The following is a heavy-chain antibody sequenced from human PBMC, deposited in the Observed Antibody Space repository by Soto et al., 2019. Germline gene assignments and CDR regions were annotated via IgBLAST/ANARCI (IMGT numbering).Heavy chain of an antibody. CDR2: ISYDGSNK. Sequence: QVQLVESGGGVVQPGRSLRLSCAASGFTFSSYGMHWVRQAPGKGLEWVAVISYDGSNKYYADSVKGRFTISRDNSKNTLYLQMNNLRAEDTAVYYCAKVLQPHHEYYYYGMDVWGQGTTVTVSS. D-gene: IGHD4-4*01. CDR3: AKVLQPHHEYYYYGMDV. V-gene: IGHV3-30*18. J-gene: IGHJ6*02. CDR1: GFTFSSYG.